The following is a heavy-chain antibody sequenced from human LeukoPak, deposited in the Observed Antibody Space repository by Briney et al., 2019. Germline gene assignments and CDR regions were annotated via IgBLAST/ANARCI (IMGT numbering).Heavy chain of an antibody. CDR2: ISWNSGSI. Sequence: GGSLRLSCAASGFTFDDYAMHWVRQAPGKGLEWVSGISWNSGSIGYADSVKGRFTISRDNAKNSLYLQMNSLRAEDTAVYYCARGTMIRAWGQGTLVTVSS. CDR3: ARGTMIRA. D-gene: IGHD3-22*01. J-gene: IGHJ5*02. CDR1: GFTFDDYA. V-gene: IGHV3-9*01.